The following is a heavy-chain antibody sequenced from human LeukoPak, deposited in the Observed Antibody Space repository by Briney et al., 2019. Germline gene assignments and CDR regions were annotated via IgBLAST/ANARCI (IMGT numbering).Heavy chain of an antibody. V-gene: IGHV3-7*05. D-gene: IGHD3-16*01. Sequence: PGGSQRLSCAASGYTFSSHWMTWAPQAPGKGLEWVANIKQDGSHKYYMDSVKGRLNISRDNAKNSLYLQKKSQIAQDTAVYYCERDYDWGQGTLVTVSS. CDR1: GYTFSSHW. CDR2: IKQDGSHK. J-gene: IGHJ4*02. CDR3: ERDYD.